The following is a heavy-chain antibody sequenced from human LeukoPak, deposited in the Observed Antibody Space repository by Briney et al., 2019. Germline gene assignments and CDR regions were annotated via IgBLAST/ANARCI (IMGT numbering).Heavy chain of an antibody. J-gene: IGHJ3*02. CDR2: IGTDGSGA. CDR1: GFSFSSYW. Sequence: SGGSLRLSCAASGFSFSSYWMDWVRQVPGKGPVWVSRIGTDGSGATYADYVRGRFTISRDNAKNTLFLQMNSVRAEDTAVYYCARDKYGGNSNAFDIWGQGTLVAVSS. D-gene: IGHD4-23*01. V-gene: IGHV3-74*01. CDR3: ARDKYGGNSNAFDI.